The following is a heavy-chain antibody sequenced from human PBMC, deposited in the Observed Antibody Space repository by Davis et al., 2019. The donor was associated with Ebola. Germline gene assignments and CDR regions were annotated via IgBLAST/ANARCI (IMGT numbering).Heavy chain of an antibody. CDR3: ARDRDWSVDY. V-gene: IGHV3-21*01. CDR2: ISPDSGYI. D-gene: IGHD1-1*01. Sequence: GESLKISCAASGFIFSDYSMIWVRQAPGKGLERVSFISPDSGYINYGDSVRGRFTISRDNAKNSMYLQINSLRAEDTAVYYCARDRDWSVDYWGQGTLVIVSS. CDR1: GFIFSDYS. J-gene: IGHJ4*02.